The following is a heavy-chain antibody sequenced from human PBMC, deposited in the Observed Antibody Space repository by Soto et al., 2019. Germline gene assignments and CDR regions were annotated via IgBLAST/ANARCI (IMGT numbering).Heavy chain of an antibody. CDR1: GGSITSANW. CDR3: ARVLRGWFDP. J-gene: IGHJ5*02. V-gene: IGHV4-4*02. Sequence: SETLSLTCPVSGGSITSANWWTWVRQPPGGGLEWIGEISHSGITNYKASLKSRVTMSVDKTKNDVSLKLTSVTAADTAVYYCARVLRGWFDPWGQGTPVTVSS. CDR2: ISHSGIT.